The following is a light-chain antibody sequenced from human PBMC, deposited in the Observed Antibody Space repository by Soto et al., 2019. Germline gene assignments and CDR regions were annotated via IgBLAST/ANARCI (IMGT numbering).Light chain of an antibody. CDR1: SSDIVYNF. V-gene: IGLV2-14*03. J-gene: IGLJ2*01. CDR2: GVI. Sequence: QSALTQPASVSGSPGQSITISCTGSSSDIVYNFVSWYQQHPGKAPKLIIYGVINRPSGVSNRFSGSKSDNTASLTISGLQAEDEADYYCSSYTSSTSLVFGGGTKLTVL. CDR3: SSYTSSTSLV.